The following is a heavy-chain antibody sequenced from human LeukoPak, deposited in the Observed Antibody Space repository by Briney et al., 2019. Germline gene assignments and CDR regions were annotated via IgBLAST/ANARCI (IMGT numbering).Heavy chain of an antibody. CDR2: IRYDGSNK. Sequence: GGSLRLSCAASGFTFSSYGMHWVRQAPGKGLEWVAFIRYDGSNKYYADSVKGRFTISRDNSKNTLYLQMNSLRAEDTAVYYCAKDSDYYDRSRSEYFDYWGQGTLVTVSS. J-gene: IGHJ4*02. D-gene: IGHD3-22*01. CDR1: GFTFSSYG. V-gene: IGHV3-30*02. CDR3: AKDSDYYDRSRSEYFDY.